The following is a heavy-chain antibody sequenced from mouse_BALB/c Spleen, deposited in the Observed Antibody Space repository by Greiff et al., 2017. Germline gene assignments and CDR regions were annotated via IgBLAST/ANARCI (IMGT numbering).Heavy chain of an antibody. J-gene: IGHJ4*01. CDR3: ARGMGDDDGYYYAMDY. Sequence: VQLQQSGAELVRPGTSVKISCKASGYAFTNYWLGWVKQRPGHGLEWIGDIYPGSGNTYYNEKFKGKATFTVDTSSSTAYMQFNSLTSEDSAVYYCARGMGDDDGYYYAMDYWGQGTSVTVSS. CDR1: GYAFTNYW. V-gene: IGHV1-63*01. D-gene: IGHD2-12*01. CDR2: IYPGSGNT.